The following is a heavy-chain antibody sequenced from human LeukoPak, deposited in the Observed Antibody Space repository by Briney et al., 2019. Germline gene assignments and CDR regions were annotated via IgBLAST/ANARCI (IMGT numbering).Heavy chain of an antibody. J-gene: IGHJ5*02. CDR1: GGSISSSSYY. D-gene: IGHD3-10*01. Sequence: PSETLSLTCTVSGGSISSSSYYWGWIRQPPGKGLEWIGSIYYSGSTYYNPSLKSRVTISVDTSKNQFSLKLSSVTAADTAVYYCARRRHMVRGGVRTSFDPWGQGTLVTVSS. CDR3: ARRRHMVRGGVRTSFDP. V-gene: IGHV4-39*01. CDR2: IYYSGST.